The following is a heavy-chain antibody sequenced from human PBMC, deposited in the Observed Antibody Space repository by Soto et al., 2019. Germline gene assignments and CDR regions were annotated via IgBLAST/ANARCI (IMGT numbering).Heavy chain of an antibody. CDR3: ATNHDDISGRTPLLFDS. CDR1: GDSIGTGGYY. J-gene: IGHJ4*02. Sequence: QVQLQESGPGLVKPSQTLSLTCTVSGDSIGTGGYYWDWIRQHPGKGPEWIGYIHYSGNTYYNPSLKSRLTIPLDTSKNQFSRHLSSVTAADTAVYYCATNHDDISGRTPLLFDSWGQGTLVTVSS. D-gene: IGHD3-22*01. CDR2: IHYSGNT. V-gene: IGHV4-31*03.